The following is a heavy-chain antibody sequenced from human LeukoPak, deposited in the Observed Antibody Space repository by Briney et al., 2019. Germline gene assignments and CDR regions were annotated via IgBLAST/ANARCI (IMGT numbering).Heavy chain of an antibody. CDR2: IHTSGST. D-gene: IGHD6-13*01. J-gene: IGHJ5*02. CDR1: GGSISSGSYY. CDR3: ARDLRYSSSRYNWFDP. Sequence: SQTLSLTCTVSGGSISSGSYYWSWIRQPAGKGLEWIGRIHTSGSTNYNPSLKSRVTISIDTSKNQFSLKLSSVTAADTAVYYCARDLRYSSSRYNWFDPWGQGTLVTVSS. V-gene: IGHV4-61*02.